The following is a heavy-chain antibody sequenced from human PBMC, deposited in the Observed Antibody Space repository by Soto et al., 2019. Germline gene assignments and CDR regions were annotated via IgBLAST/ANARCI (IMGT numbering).Heavy chain of an antibody. CDR2: IYHSGST. CDR1: SGSISSSNW. CDR3: ARDRGSYYIGNWFDP. V-gene: IGHV4-4*02. D-gene: IGHD3-10*01. J-gene: IGHJ5*02. Sequence: QVQLQESGPGLVKPSGTLSLTCAVSSGSISSSNWWSWVRQPPGKGLEWIGEIYHSGSTNYNPSLKSRVTISVDKSKNQFSLKLSSVTAADTAVYYCARDRGSYYIGNWFDPWGQGTLVTVSS.